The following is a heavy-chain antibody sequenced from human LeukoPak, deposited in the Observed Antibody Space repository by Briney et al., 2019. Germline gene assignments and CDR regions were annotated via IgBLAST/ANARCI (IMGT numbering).Heavy chain of an antibody. CDR2: FDPEDGET. V-gene: IGHV1-24*01. CDR3: ATGKYYYDSSGYSYGMDV. Sequence: ASVKVSCKVSGYTLTELSMHWVRQAPGKGLGWMGGFDPEDGETIYAQKFQGRVTMTEDTSTDTAYMELSSLRSEDTAVYYCATGKYYYDSSGYSYGMDVWGQGTTVTVSS. D-gene: IGHD3-22*01. CDR1: GYTLTELS. J-gene: IGHJ6*02.